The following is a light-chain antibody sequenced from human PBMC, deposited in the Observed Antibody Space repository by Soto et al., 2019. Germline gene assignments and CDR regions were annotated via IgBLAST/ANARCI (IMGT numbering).Light chain of an antibody. J-gene: IGKJ1*01. CDR3: QERSNWSWT. V-gene: IGKV3-11*01. CDR2: DAS. CDR1: HSVGSY. Sequence: EIVLTQSPATLSLSPGERATLSCRASHSVGSYLAWYQQKPGQAPRLLIYDASNRATGIPARFSGSGSGTDFTLTISSLEPEDFAVYYCQERSNWSWTFGQGTKVDI.